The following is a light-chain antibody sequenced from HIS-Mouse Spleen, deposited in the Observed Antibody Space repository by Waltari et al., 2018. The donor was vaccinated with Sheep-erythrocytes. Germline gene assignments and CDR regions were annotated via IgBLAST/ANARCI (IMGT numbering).Light chain of an antibody. CDR1: QSVSSN. CDR2: GAS. V-gene: IGKV3-15*01. J-gene: IGKJ2*01. CDR3: QQYNNWPPPYT. Sequence: ELVMPQSPATLSVSPGDRPTLSCRASQSVSSNLPWYQQKPGQAHRPPIYGASTRATGIPARLSGSGSGTEFTLTISSMQSEDFAVYYCQQYNNWPPPYTFGQGTKLEIK.